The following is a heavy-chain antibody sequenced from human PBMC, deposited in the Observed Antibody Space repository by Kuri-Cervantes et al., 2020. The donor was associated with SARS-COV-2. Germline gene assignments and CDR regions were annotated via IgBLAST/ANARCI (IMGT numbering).Heavy chain of an antibody. V-gene: IGHV3-11*01. CDR3: ARRVFTIFGVGYYYMDV. D-gene: IGHD3-3*01. J-gene: IGHJ6*03. CDR1: GFTFSDYY. CDR2: ISSSGSTI. Sequence: GESLKISCSASGFTFSDYYMSWIRQAPGKGLEWVSYISSSGSTIYYADSVKGRFTISRDNAKNSLYLQMNSLRAEDTAVYYCARRVFTIFGVGYYYMDVWGKGTTVTVSS.